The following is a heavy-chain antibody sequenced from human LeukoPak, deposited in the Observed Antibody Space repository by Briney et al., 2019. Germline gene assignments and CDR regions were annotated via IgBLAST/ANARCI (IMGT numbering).Heavy chain of an antibody. D-gene: IGHD3-10*01. J-gene: IGHJ6*03. CDR1: GFTFGHYA. V-gene: IGHV3-49*04. CDR2: IRSKAYGGTT. Sequence: PGGSLRLSCTGSGFTFGHYALAWVRQAPGKGLEWVGFIRSKAYGGTTEYAASVKGRFTISRDDSKSIAYVQMNSLKTEDTAVYYCTRAGATWFGDRDAFYYYYMDVWGKGTTVTVSS. CDR3: TRAGATWFGDRDAFYYYYMDV.